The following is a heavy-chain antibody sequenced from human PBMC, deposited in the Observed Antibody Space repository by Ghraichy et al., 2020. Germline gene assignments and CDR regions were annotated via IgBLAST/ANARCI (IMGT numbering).Heavy chain of an antibody. Sequence: GGSLRLSCAASGFTFSSYWMSWVRQAPGKGLEWVANIKQDGSEKYYVDSVKGRFTISRDNAKNSLYLQMNSLRAEDTAVYYCARDGCSGGSCYVYYYYGMDVWGQGTTVTVSS. J-gene: IGHJ6*02. CDR3: ARDGCSGGSCYVYYYYGMDV. V-gene: IGHV3-7*01. D-gene: IGHD2-15*01. CDR1: GFTFSSYW. CDR2: IKQDGSEK.